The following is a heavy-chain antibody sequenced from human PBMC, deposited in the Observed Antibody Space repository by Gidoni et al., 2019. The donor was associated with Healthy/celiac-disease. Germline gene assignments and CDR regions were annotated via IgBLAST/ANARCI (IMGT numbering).Heavy chain of an antibody. J-gene: IGHJ6*03. D-gene: IGHD2-15*01. CDR3: ARDPTFLVAAPRGYMDV. CDR1: GFTFSSYA. CDR2: ISDDGSNK. Sequence: QVQLVESGGGVVQPGRSLRLSCAASGFTFSSYAMHWVRQAPGKGLEWVAVISDDGSNKYYADSVKGRFTISRDNSKNTLYLQMNSLRAEDTAVYYCARDPTFLVAAPRGYMDVWGKGTTVTVSS. V-gene: IGHV3-30-3*01.